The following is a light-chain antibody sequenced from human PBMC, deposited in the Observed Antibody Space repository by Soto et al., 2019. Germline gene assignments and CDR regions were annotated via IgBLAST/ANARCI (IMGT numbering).Light chain of an antibody. V-gene: IGKV3-20*01. CDR3: QQYGSSRPWT. CDR1: QSVSSSY. Sequence: EIVLTQSPGTLSLSPGERATLSCRASQSVSSSYLGWYQQKPGHAPRLLIYGASSRATAIPDRSSSSGSATDFTLPISRLEPADFAVYYCQQYGSSRPWTFGQGTKVDIK. J-gene: IGKJ1*01. CDR2: GAS.